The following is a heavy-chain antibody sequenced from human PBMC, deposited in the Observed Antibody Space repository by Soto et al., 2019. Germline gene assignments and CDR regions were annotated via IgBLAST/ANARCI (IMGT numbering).Heavy chain of an antibody. CDR3: ARQRHCSGGSCHDY. CDR1: GGSISSSSYY. J-gene: IGHJ4*02. CDR2: IYYSGST. D-gene: IGHD2-15*01. V-gene: IGHV4-39*01. Sequence: QLQLQESGPGLVKPSETLSLTCTVSGGSISSSSYYWGWIRQPPGKGLEWIGSIYYSGSTYYNPSLKSRVTISVDTSKNQFSLKLSSVTAADTAVYYCARQRHCSGGSCHDYWGQGTLVTVSS.